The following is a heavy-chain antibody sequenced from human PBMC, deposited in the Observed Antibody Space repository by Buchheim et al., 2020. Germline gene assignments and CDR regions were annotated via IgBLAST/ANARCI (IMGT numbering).Heavy chain of an antibody. D-gene: IGHD2-2*01. Sequence: EVQLVESGGGLVQPGGSLRLSCAASGFTFSSYSMNWVRQAPGKGLEWVSYISSSSSTIYYADSVKGRFTISRDNAKNSLFLQMNSLKDEDTAVYYCARVWIDCSSTICYETPDYWGQGTL. CDR1: GFTFSSYS. V-gene: IGHV3-48*02. J-gene: IGHJ4*02. CDR2: ISSSSSTI. CDR3: ARVWIDCSSTICYETPDY.